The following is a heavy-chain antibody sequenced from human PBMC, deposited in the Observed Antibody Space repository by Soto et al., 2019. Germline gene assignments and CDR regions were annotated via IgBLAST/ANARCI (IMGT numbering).Heavy chain of an antibody. J-gene: IGHJ4*02. D-gene: IGHD6-13*01. CDR3: ARGRGVAAGTTGLYYFDY. CDR1: GGSFSGYS. V-gene: IGHV4-34*01. Sequence: SETLSLTCAVYGGSFSGYSWSWIRQPPGKGLEWIGEINHSGSTNYNPSLKSRVTISVDTSKNQFSLRLSSVTAADTAVYYCARGRGVAAGTTGLYYFDYWGQGTQVTVSS. CDR2: INHSGST.